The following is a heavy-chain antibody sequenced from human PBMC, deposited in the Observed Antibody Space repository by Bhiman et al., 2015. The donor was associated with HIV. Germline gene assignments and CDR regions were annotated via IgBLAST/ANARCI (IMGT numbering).Heavy chain of an antibody. CDR2: TSYDGSNK. CDR1: GFAFSNFG. J-gene: IGHJ4*02. CDR3: AKEFRRGIAVAGTRFAYPHVAVD. V-gene: IGHV3-30*18. Sequence: QVQLVESGGGVVQPGRSLRLSCAASGFAFSNFGMHWVRQAPGKGLEWVAVTSYDGSNKYYADSVKGRFTISRDNSKNTLYLQMNSLRAEDTAVYYCAKEFRRGIAVAGTRFAYPHVAVDWGQGTLVTVSS. D-gene: IGHD6-19*01.